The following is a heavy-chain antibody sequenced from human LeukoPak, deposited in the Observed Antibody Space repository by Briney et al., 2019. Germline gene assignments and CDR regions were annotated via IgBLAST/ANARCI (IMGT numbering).Heavy chain of an antibody. CDR1: VFTFSSYA. CDR3: AKDVSGGSYFDY. V-gene: IGHV3-23*01. D-gene: IGHD3-10*01. J-gene: IGHJ4*02. CDR2: ISGSGEST. Sequence: GESLRLSCAGSVFTFSSYAMNWVRQARAKGLEWVSVISGSGESTYYADSVKGRFTISRDNSKNTLYLHMNSLRVEDTAVYYCAKDVSGGSYFDYWGQGTLVTVSS.